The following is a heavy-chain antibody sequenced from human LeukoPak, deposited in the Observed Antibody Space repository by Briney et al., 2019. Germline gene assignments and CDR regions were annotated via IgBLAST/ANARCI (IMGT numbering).Heavy chain of an antibody. V-gene: IGHV3-48*01. CDR2: ISDSGAM. CDR1: GFTFSTYS. Sequence: GGSMRLSCAASGFTFSTYSIEWVRQAPWKGLEWVSYISDSGAMYYAASVRGRFTISRENAQNSLFLQMNSLRAEDTAVYYCARDGGYRGYDADCWGQGTLVTVSS. J-gene: IGHJ4*02. CDR3: ARDGGYRGYDADC. D-gene: IGHD5-12*01.